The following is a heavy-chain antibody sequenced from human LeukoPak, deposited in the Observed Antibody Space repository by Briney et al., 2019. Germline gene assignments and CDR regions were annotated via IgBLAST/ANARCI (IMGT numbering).Heavy chain of an antibody. CDR2: ISHDGSNK. V-gene: IGHV3-30*07. CDR1: GFTFSSYA. J-gene: IGHJ5*02. D-gene: IGHD3-10*01. CDR3: ARDITMVRGRSHQEYNWFDP. Sequence: GRSLRLSCAASGFTFSSYAMHWVRQAPGKGLEWVAVISHDGSNKYYADSVKGRFTISRDNSKNTLYLQMNSLGAEDTAVYYCARDITMVRGRSHQEYNWFDPWGQGTLVTVSS.